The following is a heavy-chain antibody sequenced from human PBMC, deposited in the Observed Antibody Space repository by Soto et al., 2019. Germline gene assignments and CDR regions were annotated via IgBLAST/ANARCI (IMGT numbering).Heavy chain of an antibody. V-gene: IGHV1-18*01. Sequence: QVHLVQSGAEVKKPGASVKVSCQGSGYAFTTYGITWVRQAPGQGLEWMGWISAHNGNTNYAQKLQGRVTVTRDTSTSTAYMELRSLRYDDTAVYYCARGRYGDHWGQAALVTVSS. CDR2: ISAHNGNT. CDR3: ARGRYGDH. D-gene: IGHD1-1*01. J-gene: IGHJ4*02. CDR1: GYAFTTYG.